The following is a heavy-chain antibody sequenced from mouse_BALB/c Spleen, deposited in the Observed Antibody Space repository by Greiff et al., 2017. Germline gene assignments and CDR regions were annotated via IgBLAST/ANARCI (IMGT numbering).Heavy chain of an antibody. CDR2: ISSGSSTI. CDR1: GFTFSSFG. V-gene: IGHV5-17*02. J-gene: IGHJ3*01. CDR3: AISSYSFAY. Sequence: EVQLQESGGGLVQPGGSRKLSCAASGFTFSSFGMHWVRQAPEKGLEWVAYISSGSSTIYYADTVKGRFTISRDNPKNTLFLQMTSLRSEDTAMYYCAISSYSFAYWGQGTLVTVSA. D-gene: IGHD1-1*01.